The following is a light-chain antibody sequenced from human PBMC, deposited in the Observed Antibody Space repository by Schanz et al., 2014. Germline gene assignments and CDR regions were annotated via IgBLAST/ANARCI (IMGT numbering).Light chain of an antibody. CDR2: DVN. CDR1: SSDIGGYNY. CDR3: NSYAGSNNWV. V-gene: IGLV2-14*03. Sequence: QSVLTQPASVSGSPGQSITISCTGTSSDIGGYNYVSWYQQHPGKAPKLMIYDVNNRPSGVPDRFSGSKSGNTASLTISGLQADDEADYYCNSYAGSNNWVFGGGTKLTVL. J-gene: IGLJ3*02.